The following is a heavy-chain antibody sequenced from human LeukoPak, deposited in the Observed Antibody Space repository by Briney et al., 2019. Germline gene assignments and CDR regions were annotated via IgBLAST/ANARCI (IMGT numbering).Heavy chain of an antibody. CDR1: GFTFSNYV. J-gene: IGHJ4*02. CDR2: IKSKTDGGAT. D-gene: IGHD3-22*01. CDR3: TRYDSSGYYAYEY. V-gene: IGHV3-15*01. Sequence: GGSLRLSCAASGFTFSNYVMSWVRQAPGKGLEWVGRIKSKTDGGATHYAAPVKGRFTISRDDSKDTLYLQMNSLKTEDTAVYHCTRYDSSGYYAYEYWGQGTLVTVSS.